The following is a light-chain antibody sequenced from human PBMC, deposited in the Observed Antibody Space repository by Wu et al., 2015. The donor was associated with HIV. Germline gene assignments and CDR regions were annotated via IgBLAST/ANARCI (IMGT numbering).Light chain of an antibody. J-gene: IGKJ1*01. CDR3: HQYGSSPQT. Sequence: EIVLTQSPGTLSLSPGERATLSCRATQDVSSTYLGWYQQKPGQAPRLLIYGVSSRATGIPDRFSGSGSGTDFTLTISRLEPEDFAVYYCHQYGSSPQTFGQGTKVKIK. CDR2: GVS. V-gene: IGKV3-20*01. CDR1: QDVSSTY.